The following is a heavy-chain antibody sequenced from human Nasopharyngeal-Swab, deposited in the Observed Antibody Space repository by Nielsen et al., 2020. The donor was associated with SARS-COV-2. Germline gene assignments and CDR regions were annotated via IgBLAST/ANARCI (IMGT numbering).Heavy chain of an antibody. V-gene: IGHV3-53*01. Sequence: GESPKISCAASGFTVSSNYMSWVRQAPGKGLEWVSVIYSGGSTYYADSVKGRFTISRDNSKNTLYLQMNSLRAEDTAVYYCATRAVADDSFDIWGQGTMATVSS. J-gene: IGHJ3*02. D-gene: IGHD6-19*01. CDR3: ATRAVADDSFDI. CDR1: GFTVSSNY. CDR2: IYSGGST.